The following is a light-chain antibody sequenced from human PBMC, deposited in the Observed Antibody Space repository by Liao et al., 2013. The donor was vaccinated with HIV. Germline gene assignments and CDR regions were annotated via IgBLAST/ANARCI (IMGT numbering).Light chain of an antibody. J-gene: IGLJ1*01. CDR1: ALPTQY. V-gene: IGLV3-1*01. Sequence: SYELTQPPSVSVYPGQTASITCSGEALPTQYAHWYQQRPGQAPIVLIYKDTERPSGIPERFSGSKSGNTATLTISGAQAMDDADYYCQAWDNTIYVFGTGTKVTVL. CDR3: QAWDNTIYV. CDR2: KDT.